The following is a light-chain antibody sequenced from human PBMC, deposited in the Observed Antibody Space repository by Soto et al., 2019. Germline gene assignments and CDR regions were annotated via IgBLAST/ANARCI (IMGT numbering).Light chain of an antibody. CDR3: QQYCSSPPLYT. CDR1: QSVSSSY. V-gene: IGKV3-20*01. Sequence: EIVLTQSPGTLSLSPGERATLSCRASQSVSSSYLAWYQQKPGQAPRLLIYGASSRAIGIPDRFSGSGSGTDFTLTISRLEPEDFAVYYCQQYCSSPPLYTFGQGTKLEIK. CDR2: GAS. J-gene: IGKJ2*01.